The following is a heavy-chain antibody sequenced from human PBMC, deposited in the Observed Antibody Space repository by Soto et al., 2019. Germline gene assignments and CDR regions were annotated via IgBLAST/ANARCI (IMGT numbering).Heavy chain of an antibody. D-gene: IGHD3-10*01. CDR3: ARDYGVFGY. V-gene: IGHV3-7*04. CDR1: GFTFSNYW. CDR2: IKEDGSDK. J-gene: IGHJ4*02. Sequence: EVQLVESGGGLVQPGGSLRLSCAASGFTFSNYWMTWVRQAPGKGLEWVANIKEDGSDKYYVDSVKGRFTISRDNAKNTLYLQMNSLRAEDTAVYYCARDYGVFGYWGQGTLVTVSS.